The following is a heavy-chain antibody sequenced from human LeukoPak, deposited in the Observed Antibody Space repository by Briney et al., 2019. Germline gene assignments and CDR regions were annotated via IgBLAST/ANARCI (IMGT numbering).Heavy chain of an antibody. V-gene: IGHV5-51*01. D-gene: IGHD3-22*01. CDR2: IYPGDSDT. CDR3: ARVGWLSDFGHFDY. CDR1: GYSFTSYW. J-gene: IGHJ4*02. Sequence: GESLKISCKGSGYSFTSYWIGWVRQMPGKGLEGMGIIYPGDSDTRYSPSFQGKVTISADKSISTAYLQWSSLKASDTAVYYCARVGWLSDFGHFDYWGQGTLVTVSS.